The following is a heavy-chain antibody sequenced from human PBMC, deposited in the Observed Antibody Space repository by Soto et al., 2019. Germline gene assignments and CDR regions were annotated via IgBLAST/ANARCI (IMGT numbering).Heavy chain of an antibody. CDR1: GYTFTGYY. CDR2: INPNSGGT. Sequence: ASVKVSCKASGYTFTGYYIPWVRKAPGERLEWMGWINPNSGGTNYAQKFQGWVTMTRDTSISTAYMGLSRLRSDDTAVYYCARGPGDYGTLYYYYGMDVWGQGTTVTVSS. V-gene: IGHV1-2*04. CDR3: ARGPGDYGTLYYYYGMDV. D-gene: IGHD4-17*01. J-gene: IGHJ6*02.